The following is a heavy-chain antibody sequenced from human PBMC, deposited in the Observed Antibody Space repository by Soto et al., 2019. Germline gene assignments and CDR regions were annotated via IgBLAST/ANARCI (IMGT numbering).Heavy chain of an antibody. J-gene: IGHJ5*01. V-gene: IGHV5-10-1*01. CDR1: GYNFTAFW. Sequence: GESLKISCKASGYNFTAFWIHWVRQTPGKGLEWLGKIDPSDSYTNYSPSFEGHVTISTDKSTTTAFLQWSSLRASDTALYYCARVHKNWFDSWAEGTMVTVSS. CDR3: ARVHKNWFDS. CDR2: IDPSDSYT.